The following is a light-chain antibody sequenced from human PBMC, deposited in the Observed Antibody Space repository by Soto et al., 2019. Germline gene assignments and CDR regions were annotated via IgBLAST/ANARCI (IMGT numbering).Light chain of an antibody. CDR2: GNS. CDR3: QSYDSSLSAHVV. V-gene: IGLV1-40*01. J-gene: IGLJ2*01. CDR1: SSNIGAGYD. Sequence: QSVLTQPHSVSGAPGQRVTISCTGSSSNIGAGYDVHWYQQLPGTAPNLLIYGNSNRPSGVPDRFSGSKSGTSASLAITGLQAEDDADYYCQSYDSSLSAHVVFGGGTKLTVL.